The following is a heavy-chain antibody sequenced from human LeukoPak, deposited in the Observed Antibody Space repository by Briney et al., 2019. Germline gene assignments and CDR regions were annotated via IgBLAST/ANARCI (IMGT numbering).Heavy chain of an antibody. Sequence: GGSLRLSCAASEFTFSSYSMNWVRQAPGKGLVWVSRIASDGSSTTYADSVKGRFSISRDNAKNTLYLQMNSLRVEDTAVYYCARGRPHGNNYWGQGTLVTVSS. D-gene: IGHD2/OR15-2a*01. CDR2: IASDGSST. CDR1: EFTFSSYS. V-gene: IGHV3-74*01. CDR3: ARGRPHGNNY. J-gene: IGHJ4*02.